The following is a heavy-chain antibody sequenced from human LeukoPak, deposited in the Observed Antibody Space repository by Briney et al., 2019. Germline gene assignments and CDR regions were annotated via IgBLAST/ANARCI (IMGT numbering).Heavy chain of an antibody. CDR3: AREYYDSSGYYYRWYDY. CDR1: GGSISSYY. Sequence: NPSETLSLTCTVSGGSISSYYWSWIRQPPGKGLEWIGYIYYSGSTNYNPSLKSRVTISVDTSKNQFSLKLSSVTAADTAVYYCAREYYDSSGYYYRWYDYWGQGTLVTASS. J-gene: IGHJ4*02. D-gene: IGHD3-22*01. V-gene: IGHV4-59*01. CDR2: IYYSGST.